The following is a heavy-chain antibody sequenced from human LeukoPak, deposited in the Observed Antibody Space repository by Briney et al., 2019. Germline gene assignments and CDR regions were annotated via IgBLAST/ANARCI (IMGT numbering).Heavy chain of an antibody. D-gene: IGHD1-26*01. CDR2: ISYDGSNK. J-gene: IGHJ6*02. CDR3: AKGRVGANGYYYYGMDV. V-gene: IGHV3-30*18. Sequence: LILSCAATGFTFSSFSMHWVRQAPGKGLEWVAVISYDGSNKYYADSVKGRFTISRDNSKNTLYLQMNSLRTEDTAVYYCAKGRVGANGYYYYGMDVWGQGTTVTVSS. CDR1: GFTFSSFS.